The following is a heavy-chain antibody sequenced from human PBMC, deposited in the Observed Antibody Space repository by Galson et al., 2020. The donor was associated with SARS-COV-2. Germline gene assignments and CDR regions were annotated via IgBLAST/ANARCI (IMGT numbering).Heavy chain of an antibody. CDR3: ARLREYCSGGVCYKWGYYGMDV. J-gene: IGHJ6*02. D-gene: IGHD2-8*02. CDR2: IHWDDDK. V-gene: IGHV2-70*17. Sequence: SGPTLVKPTQTLTLTCTFSGFSLSTSGMCVSWIRQPPGKALEWLARIHWDDDKFYSTSLKTRLTISKDTSKNQVVLTLTNMDPVDTATYYCARLREYCSGGVCYKWGYYGMDVWGQGTTVTVSS. CDR1: GFSLSTSGMC.